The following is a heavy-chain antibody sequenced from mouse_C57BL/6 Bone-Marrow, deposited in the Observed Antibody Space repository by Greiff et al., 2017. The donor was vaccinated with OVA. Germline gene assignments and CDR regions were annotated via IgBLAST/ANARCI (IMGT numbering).Heavy chain of an antibody. CDR3: ARGGDGYFYAMDY. V-gene: IGHV1-63*01. J-gene: IGHJ4*01. CDR2: IYPGGGYT. Sequence: QVQLQQSGAELVRPGTSVKMSCKASGYTFTNYWIGWAKQRPGHGLEWIGDIYPGGGYTNYNEKFKGKATLTADKSSSTAYMQFSSLTSEDSAIYYCARGGDGYFYAMDYWGQGTSVTVSS. D-gene: IGHD2-3*01. CDR1: GYTFTNYW.